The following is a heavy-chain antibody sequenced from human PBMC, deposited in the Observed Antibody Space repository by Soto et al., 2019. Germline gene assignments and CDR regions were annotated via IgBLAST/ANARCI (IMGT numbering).Heavy chain of an antibody. J-gene: IGHJ5*02. CDR3: ARGRGYSYGLDP. V-gene: IGHV4-30-4*01. D-gene: IGHD5-12*01. CDR2: ISYSGTT. Sequence: QVQLQESGPGLVKPSQTLSLTCTVSGDSISSANNYWSWIRQPPGEGLEWIGFISYSGTTSYSPSLNIRLAISLDTSKNQFSLSLTSVTAADTAVYYCARGRGYSYGLDPWGQGTLVTVSS. CDR1: GDSISSANNY.